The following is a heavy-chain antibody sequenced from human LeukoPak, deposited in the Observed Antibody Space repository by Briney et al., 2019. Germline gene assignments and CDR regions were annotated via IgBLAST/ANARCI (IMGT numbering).Heavy chain of an antibody. Sequence: PGGSLRLSCAASGFTFSSYGMSWVRQAPGKGLEWVSFIYSDNTHYSDSVKGRFTISRDNSENTLYLQMNSLRAEDTAVYYCARRAGAYSHPYDSWGQGTLVTVSS. J-gene: IGHJ4*02. V-gene: IGHV3-53*01. CDR1: GFTFSSYG. CDR2: IYSDNT. D-gene: IGHD4/OR15-4a*01. CDR3: ARRAGAYSHPYDS.